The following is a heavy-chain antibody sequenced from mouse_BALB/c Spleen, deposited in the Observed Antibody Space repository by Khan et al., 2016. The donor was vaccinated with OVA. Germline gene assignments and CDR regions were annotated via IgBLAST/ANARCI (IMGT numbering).Heavy chain of an antibody. D-gene: IGHD1-1*01. J-gene: IGHJ2*01. V-gene: IGHV3-2*02. CDR1: GYSITSGYA. CDR3: ARGNYYGYYFDY. Sequence: QLQESGPGLVKPSQSLSLTCTVTGYSITSGYAWNWIRQFPGNKLEWMGYISYSGGTSYNPSLKSRISITRDTSKNPFFLQLNSVTTEDTATDYCARGNYYGYYFDYWGQGTTRTVSS. CDR2: ISYSGGT.